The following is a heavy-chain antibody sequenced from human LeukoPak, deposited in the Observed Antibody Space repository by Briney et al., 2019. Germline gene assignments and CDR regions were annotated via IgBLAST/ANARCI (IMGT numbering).Heavy chain of an antibody. CDR3: AREDYYYYYMDV. Sequence: GGSLRLSCAASGFTFSSYAMNWVRQAPGKGLEWVSSISSSSSYIYYADSVKGRFTISRDNAKNSLYLQMNSLRAEDTAVYYCAREDYYYYYMDVWGKGTTVTVSS. V-gene: IGHV3-21*01. CDR1: GFTFSSYA. CDR2: ISSSSSYI. J-gene: IGHJ6*03.